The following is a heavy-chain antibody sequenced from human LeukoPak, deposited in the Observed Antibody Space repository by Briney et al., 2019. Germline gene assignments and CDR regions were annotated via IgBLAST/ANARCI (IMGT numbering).Heavy chain of an antibody. V-gene: IGHV4-30-4*08. CDR3: ARYYYDSSGPRFDY. J-gene: IGHJ4*02. D-gene: IGHD3-22*01. CDR2: IYYSGST. CDR1: GVSISSGGYY. Sequence: PSETLSLTCTVSGVSISSGGYYWSWIRQHPGKGLEWIGYIYYSGSTYYNPSLKSRVTISVDTSKNQFSLKLSSVTAADTAVYYCARYYYDSSGPRFDYWGQGTLVTVSS.